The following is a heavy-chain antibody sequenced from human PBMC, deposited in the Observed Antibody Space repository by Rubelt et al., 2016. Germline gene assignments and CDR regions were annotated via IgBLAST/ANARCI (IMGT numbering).Heavy chain of an antibody. J-gene: IGHJ5*02. CDR1: GGSISSDY. V-gene: IGHV4-4*07. D-gene: IGHD3/OR15-3a*01. Sequence: QVQLQESGTGLVKPSETLSLTCTVSGGSISSDYWSWVRQHAGKGLEWIGRMYISGSTDYNPSIRSRATISVDTSKNQFSPKLTTVTAGESAVYSCARGVSTSWTFWFDPWGQGTLVTVS. CDR3: ARGVSTSWTFWFDP. CDR2: MYISGST.